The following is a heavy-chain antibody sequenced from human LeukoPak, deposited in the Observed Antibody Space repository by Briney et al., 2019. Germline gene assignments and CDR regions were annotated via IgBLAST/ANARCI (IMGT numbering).Heavy chain of an antibody. Sequence: GSLRLSCAASGFTFSSYWMSWVRQAPGKGLEWVANIKQDESEKYYVDSLKGRFTTSRDNAKNSLYLQMNSLRAEDTAVYYCARDKIEGPTKLDYWGQGILVTVSS. V-gene: IGHV3-7*01. CDR2: IKQDESEK. CDR3: ARDKIEGPTKLDY. J-gene: IGHJ4*02. CDR1: GFTFSSYW. D-gene: IGHD1-1*01.